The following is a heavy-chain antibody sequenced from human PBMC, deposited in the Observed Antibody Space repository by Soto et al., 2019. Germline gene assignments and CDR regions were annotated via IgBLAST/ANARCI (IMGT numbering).Heavy chain of an antibody. Sequence: QVQLEESGGGVVQPGTSLRLSSVASGFTFSSYGMHWVRQAPGKGLEWVAVIPNTENKKYYADSVKGRFTISRDNSQNTLFLQMDSLMSEDTAVYYCARTAGGRVRGALDIWGQGTMVTVS. CDR2: IPNTENKK. CDR3: ARTAGGRVRGALDI. CDR1: GFTFSSYG. J-gene: IGHJ3*02. V-gene: IGHV3-30-3*01. D-gene: IGHD6-13*01.